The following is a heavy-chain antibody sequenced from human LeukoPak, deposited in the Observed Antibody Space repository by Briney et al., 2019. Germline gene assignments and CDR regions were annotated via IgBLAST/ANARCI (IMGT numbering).Heavy chain of an antibody. CDR1: GGSISSGSYY. Sequence: SETLSLTCTVSGGSISSGSYYWSWIRQPAGKVLEWIGRIYTSGSTNYNPSLKSRVTISADTSKNQFSLKLSSVTAADTAVYYCARDVLVGYDFWRWFDPWGQGTLVTVSS. CDR3: ARDVLVGYDFWRWFDP. V-gene: IGHV4-61*02. J-gene: IGHJ5*02. D-gene: IGHD3-3*01. CDR2: IYTSGST.